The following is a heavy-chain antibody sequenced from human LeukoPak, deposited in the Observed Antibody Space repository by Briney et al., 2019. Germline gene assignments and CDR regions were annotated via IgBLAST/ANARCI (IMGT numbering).Heavy chain of an antibody. CDR3: ARDQIASDIDY. D-gene: IGHD6-13*01. V-gene: IGHV3-48*03. CDR2: ISSSGDFI. J-gene: IGHJ4*02. CDR1: GFTFSTYE. Sequence: GGSLRLSCAASGFTFSTYEMNWVRQAPGKGLEWVSYISSSGDFIYYAGSVKGRSTISRDNAKNSLYLQMSSLRAEDTAVYFCARDQIASDIDYWGQGTLVTVSS.